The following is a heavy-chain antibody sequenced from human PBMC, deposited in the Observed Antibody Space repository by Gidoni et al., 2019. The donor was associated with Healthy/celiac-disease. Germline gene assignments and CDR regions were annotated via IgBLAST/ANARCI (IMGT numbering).Heavy chain of an antibody. CDR3: AREGPRGYSYGSDY. V-gene: IGHV3-21*01. CDR2: ISSSSSYI. CDR1: GFTFSSYS. J-gene: IGHJ4*02. D-gene: IGHD5-18*01. Sequence: EVQLVESGGGLVKPGGSLRLSCAASGFTFSSYSMNWVRQAPGKGLEWVSSISSSSSYIYYADSVKGRFTISRDNAKNSLYLQMNSLRAEDTAVYYCAREGPRGYSYGSDYWGQGTLVTVSS.